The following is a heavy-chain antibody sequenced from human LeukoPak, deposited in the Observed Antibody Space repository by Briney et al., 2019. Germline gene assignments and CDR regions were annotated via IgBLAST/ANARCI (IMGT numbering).Heavy chain of an antibody. V-gene: IGHV4-39*07. J-gene: IGHJ3*02. CDR3: ARDEKEEGYSLVAFDI. CDR2: VYHSGST. Sequence: SETLSLTCTVSGGSISSSNYYWGWIRQPPGKGLEWIGSVYHSGSTYYTPSLKSRVTISVDTSKNQFSLKLSSVTAADTAVYYCARDEKEEGYSLVAFDIWGQGTMVTVSS. D-gene: IGHD1-1*01. CDR1: GGSISSSNYY.